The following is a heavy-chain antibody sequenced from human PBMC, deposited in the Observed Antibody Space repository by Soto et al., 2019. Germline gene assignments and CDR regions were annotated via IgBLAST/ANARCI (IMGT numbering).Heavy chain of an antibody. CDR3: ARGVGSGSYYNQYNLFDP. CDR1: GYTFTNYA. Sequence: ASVQDYRKASGYTFTNYAISWARQAPGKGPEWKGWISAYNGNTKYGQQHQGRITKTTDTSTSTAYMELRSLRSDDTAVYYCARGVGSGSYYNQYNLFDPWG. V-gene: IGHV1-18*01. D-gene: IGHD3-10*01. J-gene: IGHJ5*02. CDR2: ISAYNGNT.